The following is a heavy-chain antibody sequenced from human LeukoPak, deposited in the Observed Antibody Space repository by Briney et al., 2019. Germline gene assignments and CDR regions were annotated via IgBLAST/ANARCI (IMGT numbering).Heavy chain of an antibody. D-gene: IGHD2-2*01. CDR2: ISYDGSNK. Sequence: GRSLRLSCAASGFTFSSYAMHWVRQAPGKGLEWVTVISYDGSNKYYADSVKGRFTISRDNSKNTLYLQMNSLRAEDTAVYYCARALGYCSSTSCSNWFDPWGQGTLVTVSS. CDR3: ARALGYCSSTSCSNWFDP. CDR1: GFTFSSYA. V-gene: IGHV3-30-3*01. J-gene: IGHJ5*02.